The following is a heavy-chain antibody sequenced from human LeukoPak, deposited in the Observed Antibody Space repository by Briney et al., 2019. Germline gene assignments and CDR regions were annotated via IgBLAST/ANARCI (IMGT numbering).Heavy chain of an antibody. V-gene: IGHV1-18*04. CDR1: GYTFTSYG. CDR2: ISAYNGNT. Sequence: ASVKVSCKASGYTFTSYGISWVRQAPGQGLEWMGWISAYNGNTNYAQKLQGRVTMTTDTSTSTAYMELRSLRSEDTAVYYCARDDDGDEDYYYYGMDVWGKGTTVTVSS. CDR3: ARDDDGDEDYYYYGMDV. D-gene: IGHD4-17*01. J-gene: IGHJ6*04.